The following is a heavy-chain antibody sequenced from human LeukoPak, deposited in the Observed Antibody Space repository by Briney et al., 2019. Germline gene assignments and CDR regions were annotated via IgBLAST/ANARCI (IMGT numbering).Heavy chain of an antibody. CDR2: ILHTGPT. V-gene: IGHV4-4*02. J-gene: IGHJ4*02. CDR3: VRGGTYYLPY. CDR1: GVSITDNW. D-gene: IGHD1-26*01. Sequence: SETLSLTCAVSGVSITDNWWSWVRRPPGKGLEWIGEILHTGPTNFNPSLKSRVTISMDKSKNQVSLRLNSVTAADTATYYCVRGGTYYLPYWGQGILVTVSS.